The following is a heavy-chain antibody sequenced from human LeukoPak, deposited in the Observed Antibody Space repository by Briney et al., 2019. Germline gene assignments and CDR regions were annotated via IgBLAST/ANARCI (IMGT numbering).Heavy chain of an antibody. CDR2: TSHDGSNT. CDR1: GFTHSDYF. D-gene: IGHD5-24*01. J-gene: IGHJ2*01. Sequence: QSGGSLRLSCAASGFTHSDYFMHWVRQAPGKGLEWVAFTSHDGSNTGIADSVRGRFTVSRDNSKNSLYLQMDNLTPADTAIYYCAKDGPTYWYFDVWGRGSLVTVSS. V-gene: IGHV3-30*04. CDR3: AKDGPTYWYFDV.